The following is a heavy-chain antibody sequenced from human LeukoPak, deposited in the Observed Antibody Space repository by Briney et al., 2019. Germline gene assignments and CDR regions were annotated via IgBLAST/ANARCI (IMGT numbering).Heavy chain of an antibody. CDR1: GGTFSSYV. CDR3: ARIPSSIAAAGWFDP. V-gene: IGHV1-18*01. CDR2: ISAYNGNT. J-gene: IGHJ5*02. Sequence: ASVKVSCKASGGTFSSYVVSWVRQAPGQGLEWMGWISAYNGNTNYAQELQGRVTMTTDTSTSTAYMELRSLRSDDTAVYYCARIPSSIAAAGWFDPWGQGTLVTVSS. D-gene: IGHD6-13*01.